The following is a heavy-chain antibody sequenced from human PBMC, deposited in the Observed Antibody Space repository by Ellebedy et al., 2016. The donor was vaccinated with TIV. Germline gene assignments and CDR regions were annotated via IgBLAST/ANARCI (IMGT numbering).Heavy chain of an antibody. V-gene: IGHV3-66*01. CDR2: IYGGGST. CDR1: GFTVSSNY. CDR3: AGRNSGDYPYFDF. D-gene: IGHD4-17*01. J-gene: IGHJ4*02. Sequence: GGSLRLSCAASGFTVSSNYMSWVRQAPGKGLEWVSLIYGGGSTYYADPVKGRFTISRDTSKNTLYLHMNSLRAEDTALYYCAGRNSGDYPYFDFWGQGTLVTVSS.